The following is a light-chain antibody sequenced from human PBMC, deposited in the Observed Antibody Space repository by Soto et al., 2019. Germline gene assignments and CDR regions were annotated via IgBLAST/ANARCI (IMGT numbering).Light chain of an antibody. V-gene: IGLV2-14*03. J-gene: IGLJ3*02. CDR3: TSYTSSSTGV. CDR2: DVT. Sequence: QSALTQPASVSGSPGQSITISCTGTSSDVGDYNYVSWYQQHPGNAPKLMIYDVTTRPSGVSNRFSGAKSGNTASLTISGLQAEDEADYYCTSYTSSSTGVFGGGTKLTVL. CDR1: SSDVGDYNY.